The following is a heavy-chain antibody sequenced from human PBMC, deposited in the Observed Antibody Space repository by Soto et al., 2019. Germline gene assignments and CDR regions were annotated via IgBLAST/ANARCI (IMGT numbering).Heavy chain of an antibody. CDR2: IYPGDSDT. J-gene: IGHJ6*02. V-gene: IGHV5-51*01. CDR1: GYSFTSYW. D-gene: IGHD3-22*01. Sequence: PGESLKISCKGSGYSFTSYWIGWVRQMPGKGLEWMGIIYPGDSDTRYSPSFRGQVTISADKSISTAYLQWSSLKALDTAMYYCARHDPDYYDSSGYSRGYGMDVWGQGTTVTVSS. CDR3: ARHDPDYYDSSGYSRGYGMDV.